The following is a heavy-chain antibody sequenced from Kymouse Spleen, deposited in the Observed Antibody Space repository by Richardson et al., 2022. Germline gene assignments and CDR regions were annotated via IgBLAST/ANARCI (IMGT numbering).Heavy chain of an antibody. D-gene: IGHD3-3*01. V-gene: IGHV3-33*01. CDR3: AREDDFWSGYYYYYGMDV. Sequence: QVQLVESGGGVVQPGRSLRLSCAASGFTFSSYGMHWVRQAPGKGLEWVAVIWYDGSNKYYADSVKGRFTISRDNSKNTLYLQMNSLRAEDTAVYYCAREDDFWSGYYYYYGMDVWGQGTTVTVSS. CDR1: GFTFSSYG. CDR2: IWYDGSNK. J-gene: IGHJ6*02.